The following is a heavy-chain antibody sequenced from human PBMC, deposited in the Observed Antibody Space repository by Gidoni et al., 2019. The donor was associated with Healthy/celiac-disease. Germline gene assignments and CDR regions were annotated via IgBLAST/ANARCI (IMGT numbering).Heavy chain of an antibody. CDR2: ISYDGSNK. V-gene: IGHV3-30-3*01. Sequence: QVQLVESGGGVVQPGRSLRLSCAASGFTFSSYAMHWVRQAPGKGLEWVAVISYDGSNKYYADSVKGRFTISRDNSKNTLYLQMNSLRAEDTAVYYCARDPAGQAYFDYWGQGTLVTVSS. J-gene: IGHJ4*02. CDR1: GFTFSSYA. CDR3: ARDPAGQAYFDY.